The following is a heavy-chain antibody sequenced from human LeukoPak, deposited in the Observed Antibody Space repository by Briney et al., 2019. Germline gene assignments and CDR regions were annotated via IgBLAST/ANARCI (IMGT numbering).Heavy chain of an antibody. CDR2: IYYSGNT. Sequence: PSETLSLTCSVSSDSISGYYWSWLRQPPGKGLEWIGYIYYSGNTYYNPSLKSRVTISVDTSKNQFSLKLSSVTAADTAVYYCARSGGRHPLRYFDWLTSPYYYYMDVWGKGTTVTISS. J-gene: IGHJ6*03. D-gene: IGHD3-9*01. V-gene: IGHV4-59*08. CDR3: ARSGGRHPLRYFDWLTSPYYYYMDV. CDR1: SDSISGYY.